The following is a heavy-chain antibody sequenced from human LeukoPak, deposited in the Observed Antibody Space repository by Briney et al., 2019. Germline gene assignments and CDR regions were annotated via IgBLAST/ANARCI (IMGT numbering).Heavy chain of an antibody. CDR1: GFTFSSYS. CDR3: AREGGHYDFWSGYYPYNWFDP. CDR2: ISSSSSYI. Sequence: GGSLRLSCAASGFTFSSYSMNWVRQAPGKGLEWVSSISSSSSYIYYADSVKGRFTISRDSAKNSLYLQMNSLRAEDTAVYYCAREGGHYDFWSGYYPYNWFDPWGQGTLVTASS. D-gene: IGHD3-3*01. V-gene: IGHV3-21*01. J-gene: IGHJ5*02.